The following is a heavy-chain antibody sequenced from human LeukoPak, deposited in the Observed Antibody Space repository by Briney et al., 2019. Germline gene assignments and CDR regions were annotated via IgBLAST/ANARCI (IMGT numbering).Heavy chain of an antibody. CDR3: ARVADYYDSSGYFWVLDY. V-gene: IGHV3-74*01. CDR1: GFTFSSYW. Sequence: GGSLRLSCAASGFTFSSYWMHWVRQAPGKGLVWVSRINSDGSSTSYADSVKGRFTISRDNAKNTPYLQMNSLRAEDTAVYYCARVADYYDSSGYFWVLDYWGQGTLVTVSS. D-gene: IGHD3-22*01. J-gene: IGHJ4*02. CDR2: INSDGSST.